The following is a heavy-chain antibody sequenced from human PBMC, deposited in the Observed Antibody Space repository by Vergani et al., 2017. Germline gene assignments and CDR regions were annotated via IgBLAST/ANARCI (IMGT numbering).Heavy chain of an antibody. CDR2: IYYSGST. J-gene: IGHJ2*01. CDR3: ARGTGIGVRYFDL. CDR1: GGSISSGSYY. V-gene: IGHV4-61*01. Sequence: QVQLQESGPGLVKPSQTLSLTCTVSGGSISSGSYYWRWIRQPPGKGLEWIGYIYYSGSTNYNPSLKSRVTISVDTSKNQFSLKLDSVTAADTAVYYFARGTGIGVRYFDLWGRGTLVTVSS. D-gene: IGHD3-10*01.